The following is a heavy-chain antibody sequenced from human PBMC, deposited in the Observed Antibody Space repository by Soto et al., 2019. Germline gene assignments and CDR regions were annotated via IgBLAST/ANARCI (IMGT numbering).Heavy chain of an antibody. V-gene: IGHV3-30*18. D-gene: IGHD2-2*01. CDR3: PKKCQRAENYYVRA. CDR1: GFTFSSYG. Sequence: QVQLVESGGGVVQPGRSLRLSCAASGFTFSSYGMHWVRQAPGKGLEWVAVISYDGSNKYYADSVKGRFTISRDNSKNTWNLKRTTLKPKKRVGYNWPKKCQRAENYYVRAFGGQGTRSPSPQ. CDR2: ISYDGSNK. J-gene: IGHJ6*01.